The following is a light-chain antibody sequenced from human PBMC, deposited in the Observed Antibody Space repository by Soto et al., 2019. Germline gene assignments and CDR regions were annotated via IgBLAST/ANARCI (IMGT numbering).Light chain of an antibody. J-gene: IGKJ2*01. CDR1: HDISRR. CDR2: DAS. V-gene: IGKV1-33*01. CDR3: QQYADLPPFT. Sequence: IQLTQSPTSLSASVGDRVTITCQASHDISRRLNWFQKKQGKAPKLLLYDASNLDTGVPSRFSGSGSGTDFTFTISSRQPEDSATYYCQQYADLPPFTFGQGTKLEIK.